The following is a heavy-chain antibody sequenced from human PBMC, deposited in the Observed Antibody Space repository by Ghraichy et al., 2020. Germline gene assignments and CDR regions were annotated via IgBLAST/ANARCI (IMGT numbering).Heavy chain of an antibody. V-gene: IGHV3-21*01. CDR1: GLTFRSYS. J-gene: IGHJ6*03. CDR2: IDSSSTYI. CDR3: ARDTRAVAGARGYYYYMDV. Sequence: ETLSLTCAASGLTFRSYSMNWVHQAPGKGLEWVSAIDSSSTYIYYADSVKGRFTISRDNAKNSLYLQMNSLRAEDTAVYYCARDTRAVAGARGYYYYMDVWGKGTTVTVSS. D-gene: IGHD6-19*01.